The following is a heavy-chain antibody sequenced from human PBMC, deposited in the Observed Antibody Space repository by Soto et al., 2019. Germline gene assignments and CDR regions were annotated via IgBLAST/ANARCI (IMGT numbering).Heavy chain of an antibody. CDR3: AKGGTWQWLVVYFDY. Sequence: GGSLRLSCAASGFTFSSYGMHWVRQAPGKGLEWVAVISYDGSNKYYADSVKGRFTISRDNSKNTRYLQMNSLRAEDTAVYYCAKGGTWQWLVVYFDYWGQGTLVTVSS. D-gene: IGHD6-19*01. V-gene: IGHV3-30*18. J-gene: IGHJ4*02. CDR1: GFTFSSYG. CDR2: ISYDGSNK.